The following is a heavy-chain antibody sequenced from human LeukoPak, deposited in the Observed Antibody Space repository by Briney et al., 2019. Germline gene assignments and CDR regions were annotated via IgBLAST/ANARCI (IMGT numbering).Heavy chain of an antibody. V-gene: IGHV4-34*12. J-gene: IGHJ6*02. Sequence: SETLSLTCAVSGGSFSDYSWSWIRQPPGKGLEWIGEILHGGSATYNPSLKSRVTISVDTSKNQFSLKLSSVTAADTAVYYCASHKRDYYDSSGYYDYYYGMDVWGQGTTVTVSS. CDR3: ASHKRDYYDSSGYYDYYYGMDV. D-gene: IGHD3-22*01. CDR2: ILHGGSA. CDR1: GGSFSDYS.